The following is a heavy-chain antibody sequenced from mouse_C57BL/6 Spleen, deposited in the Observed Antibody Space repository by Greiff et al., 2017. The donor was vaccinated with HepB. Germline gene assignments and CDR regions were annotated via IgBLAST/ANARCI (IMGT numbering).Heavy chain of an antibody. Sequence: EVKLMESGGDLVKPGGSLKLSCAASGFTFSSYGMSWVRQTPDKRLEWVATISSGGSYTYYPDSVKGRFTISRDNAKNTLYLQMSSLKSEDTAMYYCARPYGSSSDYFDYWGQGTTLTVSS. CDR3: ARPYGSSSDYFDY. D-gene: IGHD1-1*01. CDR1: GFTFSSYG. CDR2: ISSGGSYT. V-gene: IGHV5-6*01. J-gene: IGHJ2*01.